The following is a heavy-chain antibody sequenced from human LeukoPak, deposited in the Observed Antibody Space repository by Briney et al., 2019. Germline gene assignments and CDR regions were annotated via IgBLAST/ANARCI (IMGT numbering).Heavy chain of an antibody. CDR3: ARGRLGYSYGYVPFDP. Sequence: SETLSLTCAVYGGSFSPYYWSWIRQSPDKGLEWIGEINHSRSTNYNPSLKSRVTISVDTSKNQFSLKLSSVTAADTAVYYCARGRLGYSYGYVPFDPWGQGTLVTVSS. CDR2: INHSRST. CDR1: GGSFSPYY. V-gene: IGHV4-34*01. D-gene: IGHD5-18*01. J-gene: IGHJ5*02.